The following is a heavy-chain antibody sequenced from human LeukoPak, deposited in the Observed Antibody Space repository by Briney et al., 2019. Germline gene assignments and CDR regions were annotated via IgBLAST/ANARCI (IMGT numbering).Heavy chain of an antibody. CDR1: GGSFSGYY. D-gene: IGHD3-9*01. CDR2: IHHSGST. CDR3: ARGRDFLTGDFDHWFDP. Sequence: SETLSLTCAVYGGSFSGYYWSWIRQPPGKGLEWIGEIHHSGSTNYNPSLKSRVNISVDTSKNQFSLKLSSLTAADTAVYYCARGRDFLTGDFDHWFDPWGQGTLVTVSS. J-gene: IGHJ5*02. V-gene: IGHV4-34*01.